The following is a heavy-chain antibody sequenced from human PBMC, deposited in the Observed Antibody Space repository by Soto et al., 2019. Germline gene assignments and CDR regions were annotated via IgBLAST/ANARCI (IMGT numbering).Heavy chain of an antibody. CDR2: IIPIFGTA. CDR1: GGTFSSYA. V-gene: IGHV1-69*13. J-gene: IGHJ4*02. CDR3: ARVQVPLYSSRLKYYFDY. Sequence: SVKVSCKASGGTFSSYAISWVLQAPGQGLEWMGGIIPIFGTANYAQKFQGRVTITADESTSTAYMELSSLRSEDTAVYYCARVQVPLYSSRLKYYFDYWGQGTLVTVS. D-gene: IGHD6-13*01.